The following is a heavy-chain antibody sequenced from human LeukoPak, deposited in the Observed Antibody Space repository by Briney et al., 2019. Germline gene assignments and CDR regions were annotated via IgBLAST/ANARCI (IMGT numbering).Heavy chain of an antibody. CDR3: VLGRDPYFDY. CDR1: GFTFSSHG. Sequence: PGGSLRLSCAASGFTFSSHGIHWVRQAPGKGLEWVAGISSDGRNKHYTDFILGRFTISRDNSNNTLYLQMNSLKVEDTAVYYCVLGRDPYFDYWGRGTLVTVSS. V-gene: IGHV3-30*03. J-gene: IGHJ4*02. CDR2: ISSDGRNK.